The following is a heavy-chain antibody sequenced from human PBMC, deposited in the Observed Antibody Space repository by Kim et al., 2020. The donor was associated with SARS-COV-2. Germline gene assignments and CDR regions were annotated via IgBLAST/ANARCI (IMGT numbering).Heavy chain of an antibody. CDR3: AKFEEGTKGDY. V-gene: IGHV4-39*01. Sequence: SETLSLTCTVSGGSMNTRTYYWGWIRQPPGKGLEWIGSAFYSVGTYYNPSLKNRVTITVDSSMNQFSLRLSPVTAAATAFYYCAKFEEGTKGDYLGQGT. D-gene: IGHD1-1*01. J-gene: IGHJ4*02. CDR2: AFYSVGT. CDR1: GGSMNTRTYY.